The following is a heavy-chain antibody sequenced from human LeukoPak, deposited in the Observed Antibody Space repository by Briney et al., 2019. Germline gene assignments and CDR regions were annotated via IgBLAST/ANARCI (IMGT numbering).Heavy chain of an antibody. CDR1: LFTLSNYA. J-gene: IGHJ4*02. Sequence: PGASLRLSCAASLFTLSNYAMSSVRPAPGKGLEWVSAIFGSGGSTYYADSVNGRFTVSRDNSKSTLYLQMNSLRAEDTALYYCAKWGDYDVLTGYYVPDYWGQGTLVTVSS. V-gene: IGHV3-23*01. CDR3: AKWGDYDVLTGYYVPDY. D-gene: IGHD3-9*01. CDR2: IFGSGGST.